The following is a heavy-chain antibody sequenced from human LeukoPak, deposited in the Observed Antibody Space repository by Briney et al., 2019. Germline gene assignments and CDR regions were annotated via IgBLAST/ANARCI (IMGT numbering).Heavy chain of an antibody. CDR3: ARDTYYYDSSGSWDYFDY. J-gene: IGHJ4*02. CDR2: IYYSGST. V-gene: IGHV4-59*01. CDR1: GGSISSYY. Sequence: SETLSLTCTVSGGSISSYYWSWIQQPPGKGLEWIGYIYYSGSTNYNPSLKSRVTISVDTSKNQFSLKLSSVTAADTAVYYCARDTYYYDSSGSWDYFDYWGQGTLVTVSS. D-gene: IGHD3-22*01.